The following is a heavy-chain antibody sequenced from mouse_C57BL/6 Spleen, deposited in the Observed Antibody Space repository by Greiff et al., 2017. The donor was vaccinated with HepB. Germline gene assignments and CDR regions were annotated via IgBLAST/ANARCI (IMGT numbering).Heavy chain of an antibody. CDR2: IYPGDGDT. D-gene: IGHD1-1*01. V-gene: IGHV1-80*01. J-gene: IGHJ2*01. CDR1: GYAFSSYW. Sequence: LMESGAELVKPGASVKISCKASGYAFSSYWMNWVKQRPGKGLEWIGQIYPGDGDTNYNGKFKGKATLTADKSSSTAYMQLSSLTSEDSAVYFCARGCTTVVATDYYFDYWGQGTTLTVSS. CDR3: ARGCTTVVATDYYFDY.